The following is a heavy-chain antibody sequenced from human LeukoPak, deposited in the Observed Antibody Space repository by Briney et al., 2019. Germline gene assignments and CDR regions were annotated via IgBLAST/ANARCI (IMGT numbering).Heavy chain of an antibody. Sequence: ASVKVSCKASGGTFSSYGISWVRQAPGQGLEWMGWINTNTGNPTYAQGFTGRFVFSLDTSVSTAYLQISSLKAEDTAVYYCARGYYYDSSGYYGFDYWGQGTLVTVSS. D-gene: IGHD3-22*01. CDR3: ARGYYYDSSGYYGFDY. J-gene: IGHJ4*02. CDR1: GGTFSSYG. V-gene: IGHV7-4-1*02. CDR2: INTNTGNP.